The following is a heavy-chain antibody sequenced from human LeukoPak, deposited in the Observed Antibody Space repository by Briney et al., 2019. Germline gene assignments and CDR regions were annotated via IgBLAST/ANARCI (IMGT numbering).Heavy chain of an antibody. CDR2: INHSGST. Sequence: PSETLSLTCAVYGGSFSGYYWSWIRQPPGKGPEWIGEINHSGSTNYNPSLNSRVTISVDTSKNQFSLKLSSVTAADTAVYYCARRIAVAGSNYSDYWGQGTLVTVSS. D-gene: IGHD6-19*01. CDR1: GGSFSGYY. J-gene: IGHJ4*02. CDR3: ARRIAVAGSNYSDY. V-gene: IGHV4-34*01.